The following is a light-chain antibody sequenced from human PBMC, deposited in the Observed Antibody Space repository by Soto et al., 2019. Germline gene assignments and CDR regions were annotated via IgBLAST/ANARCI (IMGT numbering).Light chain of an antibody. V-gene: IGKV3-20*01. Sequence: EIVLTQSPGTLSLSPGERATLSCRASQSVSSSYLAWYQQKPGQAPRLLIYGASSRAAGIPDRLSGSGSGTDFTLTISRLEPEDFAVYYCQQYCSSLRTFGQGTKVEIK. CDR1: QSVSSSY. CDR2: GAS. J-gene: IGKJ1*01. CDR3: QQYCSSLRT.